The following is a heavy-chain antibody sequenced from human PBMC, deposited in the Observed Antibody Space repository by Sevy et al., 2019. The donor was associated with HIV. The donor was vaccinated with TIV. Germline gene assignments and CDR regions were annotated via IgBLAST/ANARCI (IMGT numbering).Heavy chain of an antibody. CDR2: IYYSGST. CDR3: ARVGRSSWYNWFDP. V-gene: IGHV4-59*01. Sequence: SENLSLTCTVSGCSISSYYWSWIRQPPGKGLEWIGYIYYSGSTNYNPSLKSRVTISVDTSKNQFSLKLSSVTAGDTAVYYCARVGRSSWYNWFDPWGQGTLVTVSS. CDR1: GCSISSYY. D-gene: IGHD6-13*01. J-gene: IGHJ5*02.